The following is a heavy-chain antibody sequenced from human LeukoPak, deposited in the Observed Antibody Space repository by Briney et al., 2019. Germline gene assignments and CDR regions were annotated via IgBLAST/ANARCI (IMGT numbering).Heavy chain of an antibody. CDR2: ISAYNGNT. V-gene: IGHV1-18*01. D-gene: IGHD6-13*01. CDR1: GYTFTSYG. J-gene: IGHJ6*03. Sequence: GASVKVSCKASGYTFTSYGISWVRQAPGQGLEWMGWISAYNGNTNYAQKLQGRVTMTTDTSTSTAYMELRSLRSDDTAVYYCARDLYSSSWMDYYYYYMDVWGKGTTVTVSS. CDR3: ARDLYSSSWMDYYYYYMDV.